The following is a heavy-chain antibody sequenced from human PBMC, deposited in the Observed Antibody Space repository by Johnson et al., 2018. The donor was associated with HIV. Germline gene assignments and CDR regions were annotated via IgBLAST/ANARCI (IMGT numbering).Heavy chain of an antibody. CDR3: ARVASGAFDI. CDR2: IWYDGSNK. Sequence: QVQLVESGGGVVQPGRSLRLSCAASGFTFSIYGMHWVRQAPGKGLEWVAVIWYDGSNKFYADSVKGRFTISRDNSKTTLYLQMNSLRAEDTAVYYCARVASGAFDIWGQGTMVTVSS. CDR1: GFTFSIYG. D-gene: IGHD3-3*01. J-gene: IGHJ3*02. V-gene: IGHV3-33*01.